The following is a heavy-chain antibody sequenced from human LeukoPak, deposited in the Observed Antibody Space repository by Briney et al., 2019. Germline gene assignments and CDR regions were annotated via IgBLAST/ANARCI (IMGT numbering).Heavy chain of an antibody. CDR1: GFTFSSNW. V-gene: IGHV3-7*03. CDR2: IKPDGSAE. Sequence: PGGSLRLSCATSGFTFSSNWMSWVRHVPGRGLDWVANIKPDGSAEYYAASVKGRFTVSRDNAKNSLYLQMNSLRVEDTAVYYCAKGGKWDVTPVDYWGQGTLVTVSS. CDR3: AKGGKWDVTPVDY. J-gene: IGHJ4*02. D-gene: IGHD1-26*01.